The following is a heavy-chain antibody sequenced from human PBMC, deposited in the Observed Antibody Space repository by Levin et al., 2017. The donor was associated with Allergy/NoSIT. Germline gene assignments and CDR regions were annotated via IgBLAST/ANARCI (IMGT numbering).Heavy chain of an antibody. CDR1: GGSFSTYY. V-gene: IGHV4-34*01. CDR3: ARAYIQDDILPGYGNYYYYMDV. Sequence: SETLSLTCAVYGGSFSTYYWSWIRQPPGKGLEWIGEINHSGRNNYNPSLKSRVTISVDTSKNQFSLKLSSVTAADTAVYYCARAYIQDDILPGYGNYYYYMDVWGKGTTVTVSS. D-gene: IGHD3-9*01. CDR2: INHSGRN. J-gene: IGHJ6*03.